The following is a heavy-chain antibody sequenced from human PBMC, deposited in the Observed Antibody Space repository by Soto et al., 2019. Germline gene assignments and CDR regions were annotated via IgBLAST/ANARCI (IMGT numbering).Heavy chain of an antibody. J-gene: IGHJ5*02. CDR2: ISSSSSYI. V-gene: IGHV3-21*01. CDR3: ARLGITRWFDP. CDR1: GFTFSSDS. D-gene: IGHD1-26*01. Sequence: PGGSLMLSCAASGFTFSSDSMNWVRQAPGKGLEWVSSISSSSSYIYYEDSVKGRFTISRDNAKNSLYLQMNSLRAEDTAVYDCARLGITRWFDPWAQGTLVTVSS.